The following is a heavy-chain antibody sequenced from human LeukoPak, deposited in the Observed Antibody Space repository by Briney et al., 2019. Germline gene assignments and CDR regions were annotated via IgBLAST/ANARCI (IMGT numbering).Heavy chain of an antibody. CDR2: IGSSISYI. CDR3: ARDQGYGAFDI. J-gene: IGHJ3*02. V-gene: IGHV3-21*01. D-gene: IGHD2-15*01. Sequence: GGSLRLSCAASGFTFSSYSMKWVRQAPGKGLEWVSFIGSSISYISYADSVKGRFTISRDNAKNSLYLQMNSPGAEDTAVYYCARDQGYGAFDIWGPGRMVTVSS. CDR1: GFTFSSYS.